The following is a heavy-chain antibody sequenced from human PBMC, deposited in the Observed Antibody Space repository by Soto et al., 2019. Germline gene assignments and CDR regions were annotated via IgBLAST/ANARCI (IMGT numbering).Heavy chain of an antibody. Sequence: SQTLSLTCAISGDSVSSNSAAWNWIRRSPSRGLEWLGRTYYRSKWYNEYAVSVKSRIAINPDTSKNQFSLQLNPVTPEGTAVYYCARTSGHFDSWGQGTLVTVSS. D-gene: IGHD6-19*01. V-gene: IGHV6-1*01. J-gene: IGHJ4*02. CDR3: ARTSGHFDS. CDR2: TYYRSKWYN. CDR1: GDSVSSNSAA.